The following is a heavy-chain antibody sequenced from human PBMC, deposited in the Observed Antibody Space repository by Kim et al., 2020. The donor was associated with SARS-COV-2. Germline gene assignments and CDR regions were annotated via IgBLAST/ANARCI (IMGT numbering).Heavy chain of an antibody. CDR1: TGSLGGFS. CDR2: ITDRGSA. Sequence: SETLSLTCSVDTGSLGGFSWGWIRQPPGKGLEWIGEITDRGSANTNPSLRGRLTISLDASKNQVSLKLSSLTVADTAIYYCARGVSDTGFTYRLRDHNY. D-gene: IGHD3-16*02. CDR3: ARGVSDTGFTYRLRDHNY. J-gene: IGHJ4*01. V-gene: IGHV4-34*01.